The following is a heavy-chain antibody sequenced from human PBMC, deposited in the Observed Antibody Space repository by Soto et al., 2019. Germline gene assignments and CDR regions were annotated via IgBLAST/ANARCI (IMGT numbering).Heavy chain of an antibody. J-gene: IGHJ6*03. CDR3: ARDFYGDNGGDYYYYMDV. CDR2: IYYNGNT. CDR1: GGSINDYY. Sequence: PSETLSLTCTVSGGSINDYYWSWIRQAPGKGLEWIGYIYYNGNTNYNPSLTSRVTISVDMSKNQFSLKLSSVTAADTAVYYCARDFYGDNGGDYYYYMDVWGKGTTVTVSS. D-gene: IGHD4-17*01. V-gene: IGHV4-59*01.